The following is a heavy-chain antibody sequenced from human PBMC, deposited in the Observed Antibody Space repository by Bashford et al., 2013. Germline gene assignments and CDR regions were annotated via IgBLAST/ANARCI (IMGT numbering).Heavy chain of an antibody. J-gene: IGHJ4*02. Sequence: SETLSLTCAVYGGSFSGYYWSWIRQPPGKGLEWIGEINHSGSTNYNPSLKSRVTISVDTSKNQFSLKLSSVTAADTAVYYCARGEDNECPGGYWGQGNPGSPSPQ. CDR3: ARGEDNECPGGY. CDR2: INHSGST. D-gene: IGHD2-8*01. CDR1: GGSFSGYY. V-gene: IGHV4-34*01.